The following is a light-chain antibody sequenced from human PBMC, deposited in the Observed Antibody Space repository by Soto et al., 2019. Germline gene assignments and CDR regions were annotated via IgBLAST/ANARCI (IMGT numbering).Light chain of an antibody. V-gene: IGKV3-20*01. CDR2: DAS. CDR3: QHFGGSSWT. CDR1: QSISSNY. Sequence: EIVLTQSPGTLSLSPGERATLSCRASQSISSNYLVWYQQKPGQAPRVLIYDASSRATGIPDRFSGSGTGTDFTLTISRLEPEDFAVYYCQHFGGSSWTFGQGTKVEIK. J-gene: IGKJ1*01.